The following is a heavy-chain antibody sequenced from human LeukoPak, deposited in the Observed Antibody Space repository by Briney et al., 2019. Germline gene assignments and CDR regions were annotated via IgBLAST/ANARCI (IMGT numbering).Heavy chain of an antibody. CDR1: GAAFSILA. J-gene: IGHJ4*02. D-gene: IGHD5-18*01. Sequence: GGSLRLSCAVSGAAFSILAMHWVRQCPGKGLEFVSAIGGDGATTHYADSGRGRFTISRDNSKNTVNLQMGSLRPEDMAVYYCATGYNYYYDYWGQGTLVSVSS. CDR2: IGGDGATT. CDR3: ATGYNYYYDY. V-gene: IGHV3-64*02.